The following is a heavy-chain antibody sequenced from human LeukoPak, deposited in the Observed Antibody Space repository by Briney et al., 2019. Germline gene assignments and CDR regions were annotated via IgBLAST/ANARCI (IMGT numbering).Heavy chain of an antibody. CDR3: AGDSAGNDY. CDR2: IKQDGSEK. J-gene: IGHJ4*02. CDR1: GFTFSTYW. D-gene: IGHD6-13*01. Sequence: PGGSLRLSCEASGFTFSTYWMSWVRQAPGKGLEWVANIKQDGSEKYYVDSVKGRFTISRDNAKNSLYLQMNSLRAEDTAMYYCAGDSAGNDYWGQGTLVTVSS. V-gene: IGHV3-7*01.